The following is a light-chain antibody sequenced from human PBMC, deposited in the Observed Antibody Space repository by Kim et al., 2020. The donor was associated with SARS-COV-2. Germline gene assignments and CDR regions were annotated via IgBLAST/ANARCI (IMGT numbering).Light chain of an antibody. CDR3: QPYHESSST. CDR1: QSVRSGS. V-gene: IGKV3-20*01. Sequence: EIVLTQSPGTLSLSAGEGATVSCRASQSVRSGSVAWYQQKPGQTPRLLIYGTSNRATGIPDRFSGSGSGTDFTLTITRLEPEDFAVYYCQPYHESSSTFGQGTKVDI. CDR2: GTS. J-gene: IGKJ1*01.